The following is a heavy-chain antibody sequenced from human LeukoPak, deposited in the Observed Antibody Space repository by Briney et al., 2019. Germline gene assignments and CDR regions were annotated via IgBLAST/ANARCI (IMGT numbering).Heavy chain of an antibody. CDR2: IKQDGSEK. CDR3: ARDQDWSGYIFDY. D-gene: IGHD3-3*01. V-gene: IGHV3-7*01. CDR1: GFTFSSYW. Sequence: GGSLRLSCAASGFTFSSYWMSWVRQAPGKGLEWVANIKQDGSEKYYVDSVEGRFTISRDNAKNSLYLQMNSLRAEDTAVYYCARDQDWSGYIFDYWGQGTLVTVSS. J-gene: IGHJ4*02.